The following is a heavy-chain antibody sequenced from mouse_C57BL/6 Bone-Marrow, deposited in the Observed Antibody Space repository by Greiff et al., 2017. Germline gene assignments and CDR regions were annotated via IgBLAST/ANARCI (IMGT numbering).Heavy chain of an antibody. CDR3: ARPLLITTLDWYFDV. D-gene: IGHD1-1*01. Sequence: EVNVVESGGGLVQPGGSLKLSCAASGFTFSDYGMAWVRQAPRKGPEWVAFISNLAYSIYYADTVTGRFTISRENAKNTLYLEMSSLRSEDTAMYYCARPLLITTLDWYFDVWGTGTTVTVSS. J-gene: IGHJ1*03. V-gene: IGHV5-15*01. CDR1: GFTFSDYG. CDR2: ISNLAYSI.